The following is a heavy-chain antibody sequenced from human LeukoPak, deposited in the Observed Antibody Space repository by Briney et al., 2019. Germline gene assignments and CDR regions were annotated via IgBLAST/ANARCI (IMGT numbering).Heavy chain of an antibody. CDR2: IIPIFGTA. CDR3: ARDWGNCSSTSCYHRNWFDP. J-gene: IGHJ5*02. Sequence: SVKVSCKASGGTFSSYAISWVRQAPGQGLEWMGGIIPIFGTANYAQKFQGRVTITADKSTSTAYMELSSLRSEDTAVYYCARDWGNCSSTSCYHRNWFDPWGQGTLVTVSS. D-gene: IGHD2-2*01. V-gene: IGHV1-69*06. CDR1: GGTFSSYA.